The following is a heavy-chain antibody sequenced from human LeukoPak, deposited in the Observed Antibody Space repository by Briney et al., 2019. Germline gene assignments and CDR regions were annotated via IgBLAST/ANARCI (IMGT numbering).Heavy chain of an antibody. D-gene: IGHD3-10*01. CDR1: GFSFSSYA. Sequence: GGSLRLSCAASGFSFSSYAMHWVRQAPGKGLEWVAVISYDGSKEYYTDSVKGRFTISRDNSKNTLYLEMNSLRNEDTAVYYCASADFYGSGSYYSGSCDYWGQGTLVTDSS. V-gene: IGHV3-30*04. CDR2: ISYDGSKE. CDR3: ASADFYGSGSYYSGSCDY. J-gene: IGHJ4*02.